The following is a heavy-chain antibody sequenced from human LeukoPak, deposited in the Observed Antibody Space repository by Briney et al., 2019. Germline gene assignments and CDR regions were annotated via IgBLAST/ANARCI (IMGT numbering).Heavy chain of an antibody. CDR2: IDPSDSYT. J-gene: IGHJ5*02. CDR3: ARLRRNCSGGSCYPTWWFDP. CDR1: GYSFTSYW. D-gene: IGHD2-15*01. Sequence: KLGESLKISCKGSGYSFTSYWISWVRQMPGKGLEWMGRIDPSDSYTNYSPSFQGHVTISADKPISTAYLQWSSLKASDTAMYYCARLRRNCSGGSCYPTWWFDPWGQGTLVTVSS. V-gene: IGHV5-10-1*01.